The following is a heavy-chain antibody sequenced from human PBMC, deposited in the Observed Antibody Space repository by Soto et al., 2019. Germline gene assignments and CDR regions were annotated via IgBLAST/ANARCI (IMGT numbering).Heavy chain of an antibody. V-gene: IGHV3-21*01. Sequence: EVQLVESGGGLVKPGGSLRLSCAASGFTFSSYSMNWVRQAPGKGLEWVSSISSSSSYIYYADSVKGRFTISRDNAKNSLYLQMNSLRAEDTAVYYCARASSLYCSSTSCYPNGMDVWGQGTTVTVSS. CDR1: GFTFSSYS. CDR3: ARASSLYCSSTSCYPNGMDV. J-gene: IGHJ6*02. D-gene: IGHD2-2*01. CDR2: ISSSSSYI.